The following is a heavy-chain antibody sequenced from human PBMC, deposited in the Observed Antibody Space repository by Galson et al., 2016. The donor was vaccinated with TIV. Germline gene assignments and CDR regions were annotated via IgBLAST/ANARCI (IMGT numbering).Heavy chain of an antibody. CDR2: IIPTLGIG. CDR1: GGTLNSYT. CDR3: ARARSGNYYNAPDY. V-gene: IGHV1-69*02. J-gene: IGHJ4*02. Sequence: SVKVSCKASGGTLNSYTISWVRLAPGQGLEWMGRIIPTLGIGQSAKKFQGRVTITPDVSTSTVYMELSSLRSEDTAVYYCARARSGNYYNAPDYWGQGSLVTVSS. D-gene: IGHD3-10*01.